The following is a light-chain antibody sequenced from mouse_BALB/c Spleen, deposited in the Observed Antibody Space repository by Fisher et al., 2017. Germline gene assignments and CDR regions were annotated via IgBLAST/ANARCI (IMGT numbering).Light chain of an antibody. CDR2: STS. V-gene: IGKV4-57*01. CDR3: QQRSSYPLT. J-gene: IGKJ5*01. Sequence: IVMTQTPAIMSASPGEKVTMTCSASSSVSSSYLHWYQQKSGTSPKLWIYSTSNLASGVPARFSGSGSGTSYSLTISRMEAEDAATYYCQQRSSYPLTFGAGTKLELK. CDR1: SSVSS.